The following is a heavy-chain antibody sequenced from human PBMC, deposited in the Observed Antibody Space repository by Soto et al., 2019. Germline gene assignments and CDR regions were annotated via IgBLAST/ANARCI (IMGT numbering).Heavy chain of an antibody. CDR3: ARGVGSGSYYNQYNWFDP. D-gene: IGHD3-10*01. J-gene: IGHJ5*02. CDR1: GYTFTNYG. V-gene: IGHV1-18*01. Sequence: QVQLVQSGGEVKKPGASVKVSCKASGYTFTNYGISWVRQAPGQGLEWMGWINVYNGNTKYAQKGQGRVTMTTDTSTSRAYMGRRSRRCDDTAVYYCARGVGSGSYYNQYNWFDPWGQGTLVTVSS. CDR2: INVYNGNT.